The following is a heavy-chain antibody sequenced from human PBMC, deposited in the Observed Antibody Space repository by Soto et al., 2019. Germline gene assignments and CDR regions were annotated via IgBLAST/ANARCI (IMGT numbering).Heavy chain of an antibody. V-gene: IGHV4-61*01. Sequence: QVQLQESGPGLVKPSETLSLTCTVSGGSVSSGSYYWSWIRQPPGKGLEWIGYIYYSGSTNYNPSRKSPVTRSXXTXKXLFSLKLSSVTAADTAVYYCARGEAMYYYYSYGMDVWGQGTTVTVSS. D-gene: IGHD2-8*01. J-gene: IGHJ6*02. CDR1: GGSVSSGSYY. CDR3: ARGEAMYYYYSYGMDV. CDR2: IYYSGST.